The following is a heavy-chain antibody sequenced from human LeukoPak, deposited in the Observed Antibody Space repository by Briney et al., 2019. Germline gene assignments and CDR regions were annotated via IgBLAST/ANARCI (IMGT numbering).Heavy chain of an antibody. J-gene: IGHJ4*02. CDR2: ISGDRGST. CDR3: VTHSFDY. Sequence: GGSLRLSCAASGFTFDDYAMHWVRQAPGKGLEWVSLISGDRGSTYYADSVKGRFTISRDNSKNSLYLQMNSLRTEDTALYYCVTHSFDYWSQGTLVTVSS. CDR1: GFTFDDYA. V-gene: IGHV3-43*02.